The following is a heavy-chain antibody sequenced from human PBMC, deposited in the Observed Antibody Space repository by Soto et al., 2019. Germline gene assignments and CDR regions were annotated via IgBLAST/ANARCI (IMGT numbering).Heavy chain of an antibody. J-gene: IGHJ6*02. CDR3: ARVRDLRTYYYDSSGYSLFVTGNYYGMDV. CDR1: GGSISSYY. CDR2: IYYSGST. V-gene: IGHV4-59*01. Sequence: SETLSLTCTVSGGSISSYYWSWIRQPPGKGLEWIGYIYYSGSTNYNPSLKSRVTISVDTSKNQFSLKLSSVTAADTAVYYCARVRDLRTYYYDSSGYSLFVTGNYYGMDVWGQGTTVT. D-gene: IGHD3-22*01.